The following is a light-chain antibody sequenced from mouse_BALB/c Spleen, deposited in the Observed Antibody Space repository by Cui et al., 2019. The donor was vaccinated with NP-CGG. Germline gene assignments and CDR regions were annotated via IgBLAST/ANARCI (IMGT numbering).Light chain of an antibody. CDR2: GTN. CDR1: TGAITTNSY. Sequence: QAVGTQDTALTTSPGETVTLTCRSSTGAITTNSYANWVQEKPDHLFAGLIGGTNNRAPGVPARFSGSLIGYKAALTIAGAQTEDEAIYFCALWYSNHWVFGGGTKLTVL. J-gene: IGLJ1*01. V-gene: IGLV1*01. CDR3: ALWYSNHWV.